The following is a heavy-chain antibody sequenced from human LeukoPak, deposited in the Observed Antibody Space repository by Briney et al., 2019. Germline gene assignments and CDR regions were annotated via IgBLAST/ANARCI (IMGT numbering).Heavy chain of an antibody. D-gene: IGHD2-15*01. J-gene: IGHJ6*02. V-gene: IGHV1-18*01. CDR1: GYTFTNYG. Sequence: ASVKVSCKASGYTFTNYGFSWVRQAPGQGLEWMGWINAYNGNTTYAQKLQGRVTMTTDTSTNTAYMELRSLRSDDTAVYYCARRYCSGGSCYSDGYYGMDVWGQGTTVTVSS. CDR2: INAYNGNT. CDR3: ARRYCSGGSCYSDGYYGMDV.